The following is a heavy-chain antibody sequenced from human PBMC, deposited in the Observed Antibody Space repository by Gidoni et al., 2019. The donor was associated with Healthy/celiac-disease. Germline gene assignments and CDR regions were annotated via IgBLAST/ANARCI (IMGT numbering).Heavy chain of an antibody. V-gene: IGHV5-51*01. CDR2: IYQCDSDT. CDR3: ARPILEVGAFDY. Sequence: EVQLVQSGAEVKKPGESLKIPCKGSGYSFTSYWIGWVRQMPVKGLEWIGIIYQCDSDTRYSPSFQGQVTISADKSISTAYLQWSSLKASDTAMYYCARPILEVGAFDYWGQGTLVTVSS. CDR1: GYSFTSYW. J-gene: IGHJ4*02. D-gene: IGHD1-26*01.